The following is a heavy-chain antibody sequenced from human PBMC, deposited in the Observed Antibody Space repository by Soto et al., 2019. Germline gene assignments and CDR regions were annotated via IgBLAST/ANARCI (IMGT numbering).Heavy chain of an antibody. CDR3: ARVYRYIWHGGKNWFDP. CDR1: GGTFSSYA. V-gene: IGHV1-69*06. Sequence: SVKVSCKASGGTFSSYAISWVRQAPGQGLEWMGGIIPIFGTANYAQKFQGRVTITADKSTSTDYMELSSLRSEDTAVYYCARVYRYIWHGGKNWFDPWGQGNLVTVSS. D-gene: IGHD1-20*01. CDR2: IIPIFGTA. J-gene: IGHJ5*02.